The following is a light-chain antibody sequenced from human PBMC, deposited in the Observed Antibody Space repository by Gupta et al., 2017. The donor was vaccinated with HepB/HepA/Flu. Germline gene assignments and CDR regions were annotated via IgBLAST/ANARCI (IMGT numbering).Light chain of an antibody. CDR3: QSYDSSLSGSRV. V-gene: IGLV1-40*01. J-gene: IGLJ3*02. CDR2: GNS. Sequence: QSVLTQPPSVSGAPGQRVPISCPGSSANIGAGYDVPGYQQLPGTAPKLLIYGNSNRPSGVPDRFSGSKSGTAASLAITGLQAEDEADYYCQSYDSSLSGSRVFGGGTKLTVL. CDR1: SANIGAGYD.